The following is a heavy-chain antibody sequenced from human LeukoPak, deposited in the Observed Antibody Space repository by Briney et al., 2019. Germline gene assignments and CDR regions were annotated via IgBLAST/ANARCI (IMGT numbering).Heavy chain of an antibody. V-gene: IGHV3-30*04. J-gene: IGHJ4*02. D-gene: IGHD2-21*01. Sequence: QTGGSLRLSCAASGFTFSNYATHWVRQAPGRGLEWVAVISYDGGNKYYADSVKGRFTISRDNSKNTLYLQMNSLRVEDTAVYYRARSLMLLGDNFDYWGQGTLVTVSS. CDR2: ISYDGGNK. CDR1: GFTFSNYA. CDR3: ARSLMLLGDNFDY.